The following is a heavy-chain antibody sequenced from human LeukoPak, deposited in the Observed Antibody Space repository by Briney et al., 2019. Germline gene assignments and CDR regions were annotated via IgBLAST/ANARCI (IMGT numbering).Heavy chain of an antibody. J-gene: IGHJ3*02. D-gene: IGHD4-17*01. CDR2: IYYSGST. Sequence: PSQTLSLTCTVSGGSISSGDYYWSWIRQPPGKGLEWIGYIYYSGSTNYNPSLKSRVTISVDTSKNQFSLKLSSVTAADTAVYYCARDRPVTTHAFDIWGQGTMVTVSS. CDR3: ARDRPVTTHAFDI. CDR1: GGSISSGDYY. V-gene: IGHV4-30-4*08.